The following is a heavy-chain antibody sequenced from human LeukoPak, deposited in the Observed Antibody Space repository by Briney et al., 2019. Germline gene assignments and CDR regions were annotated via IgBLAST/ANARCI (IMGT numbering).Heavy chain of an antibody. V-gene: IGHV3-48*03. J-gene: IGHJ6*04. D-gene: IGHD3-10*02. CDR3: AELGITMIGGV. Sequence: PGGSLRLSCAASGFIFRNFGMTWVRQVPGKGLEWVSYISSSGSTIYYADSVKGRFTISRDNAKNSLYLQMNSLRAEDTAVYYCAELGITMIGGVWGKGTTVTISS. CDR1: GFIFRNFG. CDR2: ISSSGSTI.